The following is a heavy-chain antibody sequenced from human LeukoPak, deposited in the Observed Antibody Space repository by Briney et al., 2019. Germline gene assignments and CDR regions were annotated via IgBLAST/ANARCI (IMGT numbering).Heavy chain of an antibody. CDR2: FDPEDGET. D-gene: IGHD3-3*01. Sequence: ASVKVSCKVSGYTLTELSMHWVRQAPGKGLEWMGGFDPEDGETIYAQKFQGRVTMTEDTSTDTAYMELSSLRSEDTAVYYCAATIFGVAVGYRLNEKYYFDYWGQGTLVTVSS. CDR1: GYTLTELS. J-gene: IGHJ4*02. V-gene: IGHV1-24*01. CDR3: AATIFGVAVGYRLNEKYYFDY.